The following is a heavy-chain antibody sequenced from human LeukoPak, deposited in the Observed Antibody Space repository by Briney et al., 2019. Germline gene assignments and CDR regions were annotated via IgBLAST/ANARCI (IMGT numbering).Heavy chain of an antibody. V-gene: IGHV4-39*07. D-gene: IGHD3-10*01. Sequence: SETLSLTCTVSGGSISSYYWGWIRQPPGKGLEWIGSIYYSGSTYYNPSLKSRVTISVDTSKNQFSLKLSSVTAADTAVYYCARVRAEGVGGLWFGDWGQGTLVTVSS. CDR3: ARVRAEGVGGLWFGD. J-gene: IGHJ4*02. CDR1: GGSISSYY. CDR2: IYYSGST.